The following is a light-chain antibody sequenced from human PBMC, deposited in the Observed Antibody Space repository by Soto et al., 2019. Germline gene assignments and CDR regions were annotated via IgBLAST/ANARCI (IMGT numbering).Light chain of an antibody. CDR2: NNN. V-gene: IGLV1-44*01. J-gene: IGLJ1*01. CDR1: SSSIGSNT. CDR3: ATWDDSRNKH. Sequence: QSVLTQPPSASGTPGQRVIISCSGSSSSIGSNTVNWYQQLPGMAPKLLIDNNNQRPSGVPDRFSGSKSGTSASLAISGLQSADEADYYCATWDDSRNKHFGTGTKVTVL.